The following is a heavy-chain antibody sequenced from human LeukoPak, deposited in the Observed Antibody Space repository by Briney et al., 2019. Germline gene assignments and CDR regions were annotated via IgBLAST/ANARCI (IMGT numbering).Heavy chain of an antibody. Sequence: SETLSLTXIVSGSSVSTFYWSWLRQSPGTGLEWIGFVHDTGSTAYNPSLRSRVTISLETSKNQLSLMLTSVTAADTAMYYCARGSTDVYWYLDVWGRGTLVTVSS. CDR2: VHDTGST. V-gene: IGHV4-59*02. CDR1: GSSVSTFY. D-gene: IGHD1-26*01. J-gene: IGHJ2*01. CDR3: ARGSTDVYWYLDV.